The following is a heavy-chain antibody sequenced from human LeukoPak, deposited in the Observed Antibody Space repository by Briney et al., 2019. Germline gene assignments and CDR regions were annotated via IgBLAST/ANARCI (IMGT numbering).Heavy chain of an antibody. V-gene: IGHV1-69*01. Sequence: GASVKVSCKASGGTFSSYAISWVRQAPGQGLEWMGGIIPIFGTANYAQKFQGRVTITADESTSTAYMELSSLRSEDTAVYYCARDRFPRYNWNGNAYYYYGMDVWGQGTTVTVSS. D-gene: IGHD1-20*01. CDR3: ARDRFPRYNWNGNAYYYYGMDV. CDR1: GGTFSSYA. J-gene: IGHJ6*02. CDR2: IIPIFGTA.